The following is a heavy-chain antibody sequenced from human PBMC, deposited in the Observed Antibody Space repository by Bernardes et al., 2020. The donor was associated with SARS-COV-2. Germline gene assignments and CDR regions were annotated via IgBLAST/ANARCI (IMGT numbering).Heavy chain of an antibody. Sequence: GGSLRLSCAASGFTFDDYAMHWVRQAPGKGLEWVSGISWNSGSIGYADSVKGRFTISRDNAKNSLYLQMNSLRAEDTALYYCAKLPDTSSSAYYYGMDVWGQGTTVTVSS. CDR2: ISWNSGSI. D-gene: IGHD6-13*01. CDR1: GFTFDDYA. V-gene: IGHV3-9*01. CDR3: AKLPDTSSSAYYYGMDV. J-gene: IGHJ6*02.